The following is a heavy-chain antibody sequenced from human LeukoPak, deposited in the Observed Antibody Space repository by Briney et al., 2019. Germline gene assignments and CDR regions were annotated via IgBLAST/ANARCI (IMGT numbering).Heavy chain of an antibody. V-gene: IGHV3-7*01. J-gene: IGHJ6*02. D-gene: IGHD6-13*01. CDR3: ARSVSSSWGDYYYGMDV. CDR2: IKQDGSEK. CDR1: GFTFSSYW. Sequence: PGGSLRLSCAASGFTFSSYWMSWVRQAPGKGLEWVANIKQDGSEKYYVNSVKGRFTISRDNAKNSLYLQMNSLRAEDTAVYYCARSVSSSWGDYYYGMDVWGQGTTVTVSS.